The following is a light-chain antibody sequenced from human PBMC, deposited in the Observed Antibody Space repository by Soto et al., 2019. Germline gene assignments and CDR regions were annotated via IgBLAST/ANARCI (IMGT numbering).Light chain of an antibody. CDR3: QQRSNWPLT. CDR1: QSVSSN. V-gene: IGKV3-11*01. Sequence: EIVLTQSPGTLSLSPGERATLSCRASQSVSSNLAWYQQKPGQAPRLLIYDASNRATGIPARFSGSGSGTDSTLTISSLEPEDFAVYYCQQRSNWPLTFGGGTKVDIK. J-gene: IGKJ4*01. CDR2: DAS.